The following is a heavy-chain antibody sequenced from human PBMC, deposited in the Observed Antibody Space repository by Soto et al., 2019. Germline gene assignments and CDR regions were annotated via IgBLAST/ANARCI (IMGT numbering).Heavy chain of an antibody. CDR2: IYYTGTT. V-gene: IGHV4-30-4*01. Sequence: SETLSLTCTVSGGSINSGDYYWSWIRQPPGKGLEWIGYIYYTGTTYYNLSLKGRLTISVDTSKNQFSLEMCSVTAADTAVYYCARERIVGDFQGFDYWGQGTPVTVSS. J-gene: IGHJ4*02. CDR3: ARERIVGDFQGFDY. CDR1: GGSINSGDYY. D-gene: IGHD1-26*01.